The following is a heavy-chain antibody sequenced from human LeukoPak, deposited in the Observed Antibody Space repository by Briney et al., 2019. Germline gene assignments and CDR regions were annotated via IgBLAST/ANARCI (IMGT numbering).Heavy chain of an antibody. CDR2: IYYSGST. Sequence: PSETLSLTCTVSGGSISSYYWSWIRQPPGKGLEWIGYIYYSGSTNYNPSLKSRVTISVDTSKNQFSLKLSSVTAADTAVYYCARDGHEGGWLVWGQGTLVTVSS. D-gene: IGHD3-22*01. CDR1: GGSISSYY. J-gene: IGHJ4*02. V-gene: IGHV4-59*01. CDR3: ARDGHEGGWLV.